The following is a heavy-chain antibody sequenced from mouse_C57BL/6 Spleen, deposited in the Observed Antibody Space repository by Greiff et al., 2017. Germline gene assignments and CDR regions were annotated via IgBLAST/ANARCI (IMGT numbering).Heavy chain of an antibody. CDR2: LDPSDSYT. Sequence: QVQLQQPGAELVMPGASVKLSCKASGYTFTSYWMHWVKQRPGQGLEWIGELDPSDSYTNYNQKFKGKSTLTVDKSSSTAYMQLSSLTSEDSAVYYCARGGEVTTGYFAYWGQGTTLTVSS. J-gene: IGHJ2*01. CDR1: GYTFTSYW. V-gene: IGHV1-69*01. CDR3: ARGGEVTTGYFAY. D-gene: IGHD2-2*01.